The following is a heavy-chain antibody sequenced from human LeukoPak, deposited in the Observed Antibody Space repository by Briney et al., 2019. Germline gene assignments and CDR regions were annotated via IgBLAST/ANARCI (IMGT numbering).Heavy chain of an antibody. CDR2: VSGSGGST. V-gene: IGHV3-23*01. Sequence: GGSLRLSCAASGFTFSSYAMSWVRQAPGKGLEWVSAVSGSGGSTYYADSVKGRFTISRDNSKNTLYLQMNSLRAEDTAVYYCAKDHPRIAVADDAFDIWGQGTMVTVSS. J-gene: IGHJ3*02. CDR3: AKDHPRIAVADDAFDI. D-gene: IGHD6-19*01. CDR1: GFTFSSYA.